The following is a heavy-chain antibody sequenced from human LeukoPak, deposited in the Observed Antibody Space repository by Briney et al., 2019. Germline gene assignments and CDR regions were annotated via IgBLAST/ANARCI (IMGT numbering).Heavy chain of an antibody. V-gene: IGHV1-2*06. Sequence: WASVKVAGKASGYTFTDHHIHWVRQAPGQGLEWMGRILPNSGATDYAQKFQGRVAMTRDTSNTTAYMELSGLRSDDTAVYYCARENWNYDSWGQGTLVTVSS. CDR1: GYTFTDHH. CDR2: ILPNSGAT. J-gene: IGHJ5*01. D-gene: IGHD1-7*01. CDR3: ARENWNYDS.